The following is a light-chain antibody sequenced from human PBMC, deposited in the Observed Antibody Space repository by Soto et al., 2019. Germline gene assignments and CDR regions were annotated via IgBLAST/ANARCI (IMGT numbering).Light chain of an antibody. V-gene: IGLV2-14*01. CDR3: SSYTSGSTLV. J-gene: IGLJ1*01. CDR1: SSDVGGYNY. CDR2: EVT. Sequence: QSALTPPASVSGSPGQSITTSCTGTSSDVGGYNYVSWYQQHPGKAPNLMIYEVTNRPSGVSHRFSGSKSGNTASLTVSGLQAEDEADYYCSSYTSGSTLVFGPGTKVTVI.